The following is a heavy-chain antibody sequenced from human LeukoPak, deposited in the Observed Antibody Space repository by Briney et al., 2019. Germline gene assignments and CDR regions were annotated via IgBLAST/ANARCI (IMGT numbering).Heavy chain of an antibody. CDR2: INHSGST. D-gene: IGHD3-22*01. CDR1: GGSFCGYY. J-gene: IGHJ4*02. CDR3: ARFYYDSRAFDY. V-gene: IGHV4-34*01. Sequence: SETLSLTCAVYGGSFCGYYWSWIRQPPGKGLEWIGEINHSGSTNYNPSLKSRVTISVDTSKNQFSLKLSSVTAADTAVYYCARFYYDSRAFDYRGQGTLVTVSS.